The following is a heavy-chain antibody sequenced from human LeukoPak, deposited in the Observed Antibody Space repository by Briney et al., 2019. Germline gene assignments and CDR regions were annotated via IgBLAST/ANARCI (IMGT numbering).Heavy chain of an antibody. V-gene: IGHV4-39*01. J-gene: IGHJ4*02. D-gene: IGHD2-2*01. CDR3: ARVGDPEGDIVVVPATFDY. Sequence: SETLSLTCTVSGGSISSSSYYWGWIRQPPGKGLEWIGSIYYSGSTYYNPSLKSRVTISVDTSKNQFPLKLSSVTAADTAVYYCARVGDPEGDIVVVPATFDYWGQGTLVTVSS. CDR2: IYYSGST. CDR1: GGSISSSSYY.